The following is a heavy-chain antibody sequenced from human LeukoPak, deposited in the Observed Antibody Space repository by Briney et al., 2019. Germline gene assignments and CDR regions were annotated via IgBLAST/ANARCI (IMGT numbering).Heavy chain of an antibody. J-gene: IGHJ4*02. CDR3: AKENRDSGSYPEPPYYFDY. Sequence: PGGPLRLSCAASGFTFSSYAMSWVRQAPGKGMEWVSAISGSGGSTYYADSVKGRFTISRDNSKNTLYLQMNSLRAEDTAVYYCAKENRDSGSYPEPPYYFDYWGQGTLVTVSS. V-gene: IGHV3-23*01. CDR1: GFTFSSYA. CDR2: ISGSGGST. D-gene: IGHD1-26*01.